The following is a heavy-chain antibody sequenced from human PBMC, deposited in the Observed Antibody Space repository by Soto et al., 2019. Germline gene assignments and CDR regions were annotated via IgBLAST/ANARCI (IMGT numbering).Heavy chain of an antibody. V-gene: IGHV1-69*13. CDR2: IIPIFGTA. CDR1: GYTFTSYG. J-gene: IGHJ4*02. Sequence: SVKVSCKASGYTFTSYGISWVRQAPGQGLEWMGGIIPIFGTANYAQKFQGRVTITADESTSTAYMELSSLRYEDTAVYYCARTVYYYDSSGYYLYYFDYWGQGTLVTVSS. CDR3: ARTVYYYDSSGYYLYYFDY. D-gene: IGHD3-22*01.